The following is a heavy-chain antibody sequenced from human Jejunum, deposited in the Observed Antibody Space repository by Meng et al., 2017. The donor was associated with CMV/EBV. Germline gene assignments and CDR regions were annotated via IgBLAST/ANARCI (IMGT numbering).Heavy chain of an antibody. CDR2: IYWDNDK. CDR1: GFSLSTGGVG. J-gene: IGHJ4*02. Sequence: IPSMEARPTLLNPQKTLNLTCTLSGFSLSTGGVGVGWIRQPPGKALEYLALIYWDNDKFYSPSLKSRLTIAKDTPKNQVVLTMTNMDPVDTATYYCAHRREHSGSWGWGDFDYWGQGTLVTVSS. V-gene: IGHV2-5*02. D-gene: IGHD3-10*01. CDR3: AHRREHSGSWGWGDFDY.